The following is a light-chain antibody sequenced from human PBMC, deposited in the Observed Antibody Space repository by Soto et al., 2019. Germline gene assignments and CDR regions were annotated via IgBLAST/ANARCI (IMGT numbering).Light chain of an antibody. J-gene: IGLJ1*01. Sequence: QSVLAQPRSVSGSPGQSVTISCSGTSIDVGGYEYVSWYQQHPGKAPRLLIYHVGQRPSGVPDRFSGSKSGNTASLTISGLQTEDEADYYCSSYTTVFTYVFGTGTKV. CDR1: SIDVGGYEY. V-gene: IGLV2-11*01. CDR3: SSYTTVFTYV. CDR2: HVG.